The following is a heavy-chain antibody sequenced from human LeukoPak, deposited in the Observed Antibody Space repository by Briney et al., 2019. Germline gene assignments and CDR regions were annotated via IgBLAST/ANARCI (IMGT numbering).Heavy chain of an antibody. Sequence: SQTLSLTCTVSGGSISSGGYYWSWIRQHPGKGLEWIGYIYYSGSTYYNPSLKSRVTISVDTSKNQFSLKLSSVTAADTAVYYCARGGRDSSGSRGRFDYWGQGTLVTVSS. J-gene: IGHJ4*02. CDR1: GGSISSGGYY. CDR2: IYYSGST. V-gene: IGHV4-31*03. CDR3: ARGGRDSSGSRGRFDY. D-gene: IGHD3-22*01.